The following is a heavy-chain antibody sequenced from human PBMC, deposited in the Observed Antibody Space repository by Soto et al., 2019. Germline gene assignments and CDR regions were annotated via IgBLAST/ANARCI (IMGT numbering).Heavy chain of an antibody. J-gene: IGHJ4*02. CDR1: GYTFTSYG. CDR2: ISAYNGNT. CDR3: ARTYYYDSSGSFGY. Sequence: ASVKVSCTASGYTFTSYGISWVRQAPGQGLEWMGWISAYNGNTNYAQKLQGRVTMTTDTSTSTAYMELRSLRSDDTAVYYCARTYYYDSSGSFGYWGQGTLVTVSS. V-gene: IGHV1-18*01. D-gene: IGHD3-22*01.